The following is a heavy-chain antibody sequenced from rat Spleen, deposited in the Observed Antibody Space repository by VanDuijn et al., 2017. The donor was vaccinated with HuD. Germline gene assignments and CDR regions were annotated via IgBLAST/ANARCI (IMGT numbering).Heavy chain of an antibody. D-gene: IGHD1-9*01. CDR1: GFPLRSYG. V-gene: IGHV4-2*01. CDR2: INKDSIVI. J-gene: IGHJ2*01. CDR3: VREDLGLNH. Sequence: VQLKESGPGLVQPSQTLSLTCTVSGFPLRSYGVIWVRQPPGKGLEWSGEINKDSIVITFSPSLKDQFTISKDNARDTLYLPKSKLGSEDTAIYYCVREDLGLNHWGQGVMVTVSS.